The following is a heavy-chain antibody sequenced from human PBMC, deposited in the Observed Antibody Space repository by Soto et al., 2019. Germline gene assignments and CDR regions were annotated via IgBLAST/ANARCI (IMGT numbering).Heavy chain of an antibody. CDR3: ARDKGAYYAHLVY. Sequence: QVLLVQSGAEVKKPGSSVKVSCKLSGATFSSYAMSWVRQAPGQGLEWIGGIIPFFGTPNSAQKFQGRVTITADTSTATSYMKLSSLRSDDTAVYYCARDKGAYYAHLVYWGQGTLFTVSS. CDR2: IIPFFGTP. D-gene: IGHD3-22*01. CDR1: GATFSSYA. V-gene: IGHV1-69*06. J-gene: IGHJ4*02.